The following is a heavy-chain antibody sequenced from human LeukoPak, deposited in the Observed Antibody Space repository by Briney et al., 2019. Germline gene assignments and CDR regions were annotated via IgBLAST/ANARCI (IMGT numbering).Heavy chain of an antibody. V-gene: IGHV3-48*03. CDR3: ARTVYDLRGQRLVPGVDY. D-gene: IGHD6-13*01. CDR2: IGTIITTT. CDR1: GFTFRTYE. J-gene: IGHJ4*02. Sequence: GGSLRLSCAASGFTFRTYEMNWVRQAPGKGLEWVSSIGTIITTTYYADSVKGRFTVSRDDAKSSLYLQMSSLRAEDTAVYYCARTVYDLRGQRLVPGVDYWGQGTLVTVSS.